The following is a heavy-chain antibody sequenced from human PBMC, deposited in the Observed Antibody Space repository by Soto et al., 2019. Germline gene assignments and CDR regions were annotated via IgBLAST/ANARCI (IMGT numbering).Heavy chain of an antibody. V-gene: IGHV1-3*01. J-gene: IGHJ4*02. Sequence: QVQLVQSGAEVKKPGASVKVSCKASGYTFTSYAMHWVRQAPGQRLEWMGWINAGNGNTKYSQKFQGRVTITRDTSASTAYMELSSLGSEDTAVYYCARGLYNPFDYWGQGTLVTVSS. CDR1: GYTFTSYA. D-gene: IGHD1-20*01. CDR3: ARGLYNPFDY. CDR2: INAGNGNT.